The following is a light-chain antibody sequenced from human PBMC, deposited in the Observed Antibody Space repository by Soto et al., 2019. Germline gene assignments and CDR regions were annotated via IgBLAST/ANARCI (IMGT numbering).Light chain of an antibody. CDR3: QQYHSYS. J-gene: IGKJ1*01. CDR1: QSISNW. Sequence: IQLTQSPSTLPASVGDRVTLTCRASQSISNWLAWYQQKPGTAPKLLIYHASILETAVPSRFSGNGSWTEFTLTIRSLQPGAFATYYCQQYHSYSFGQGSRVEIK. V-gene: IGKV1-5*01. CDR2: HAS.